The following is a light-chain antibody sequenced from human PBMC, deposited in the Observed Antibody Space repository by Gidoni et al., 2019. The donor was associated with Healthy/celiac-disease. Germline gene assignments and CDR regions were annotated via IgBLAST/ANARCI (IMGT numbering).Light chain of an antibody. CDR3: QQYYSTLLT. V-gene: IGKV4-1*01. CDR1: QSVLYSSNNKNY. CDR2: WAS. Sequence: DIVMTQPPVSVAVSLGEKATINCKSSQSVLYSSNNKNYLAWYQQKPGQPPKLLIYWASTREARVPDRFSGSGSGTDLTITISSLQDEDVAVDYCQQYYSTLLTFGGGTKVEIK. J-gene: IGKJ4*01.